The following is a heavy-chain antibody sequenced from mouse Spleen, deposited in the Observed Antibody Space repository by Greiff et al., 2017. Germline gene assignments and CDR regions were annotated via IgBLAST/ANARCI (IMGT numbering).Heavy chain of an antibody. CDR1: GYTFTSYW. CDR2: IDPSDSYT. V-gene: IGHV1-69*01. Sequence: VQLQQPGAELVMPGASVKLSCKASGYTFTSYWMHWVKQRPGQGLEWIGEIDPSDSYTNYNQKFKGKATLTVDKSSSTAYMQLSSLTSEDSAVYYCARFYYDYDWFAYWGQGTLVTVSA. J-gene: IGHJ3*01. D-gene: IGHD2-4*01. CDR3: ARFYYDYDWFAY.